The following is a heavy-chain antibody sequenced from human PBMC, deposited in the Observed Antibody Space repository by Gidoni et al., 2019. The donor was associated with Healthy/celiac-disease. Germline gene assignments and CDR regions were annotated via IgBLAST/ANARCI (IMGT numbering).Heavy chain of an antibody. V-gene: IGHV3-23*04. Sequence: EVQLVESGGGLVQPGGSLRLSCAASGFTFSSSAMSWVRQAPGKGLEWVSAISGSGGSTYYADSVKGRFTISRDNSKNTLYLQMNSLRAEDTAVYYCAKDRAYCGGDCYSVYWYFDLWGRGTLVTVSS. CDR1: GFTFSSSA. D-gene: IGHD2-21*02. CDR2: ISGSGGST. CDR3: AKDRAYCGGDCYSVYWYFDL. J-gene: IGHJ2*01.